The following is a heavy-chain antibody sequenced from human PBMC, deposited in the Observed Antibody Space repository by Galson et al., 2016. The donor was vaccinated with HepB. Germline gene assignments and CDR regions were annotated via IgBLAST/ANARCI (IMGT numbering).Heavy chain of an antibody. J-gene: IGHJ6*02. Sequence: SVKVSCKASGYTFTTYDINWVRQATGQGLEWMGWVNTNSGNTGYAQKFQGRVTMSRNSSTNTAYMELTSLRSEDTAVYYCARGAGIAVADYFYYYAFDVWGQGTTVTVSS. CDR2: VNTNSGNT. D-gene: IGHD6-19*01. CDR1: GYTFTTYD. V-gene: IGHV1-8*01. CDR3: ARGAGIAVADYFYYYAFDV.